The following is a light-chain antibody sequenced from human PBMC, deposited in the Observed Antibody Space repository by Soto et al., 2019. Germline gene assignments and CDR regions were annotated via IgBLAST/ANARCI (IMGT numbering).Light chain of an antibody. J-gene: IGKJ1*01. CDR3: QQYYGTPRT. Sequence: DIVMTQSPDSLAVSLGGRATINCKSSQSVLYSSNNKNYLAWYQQKPGQPPKLLIYGASTRESGVPDRFSGSGSGTDFTPTISRLQAEDVAVYYCQQYYGTPRTFGQGTKVEIK. V-gene: IGKV4-1*01. CDR2: GAS. CDR1: QSVLYSSNNKNY.